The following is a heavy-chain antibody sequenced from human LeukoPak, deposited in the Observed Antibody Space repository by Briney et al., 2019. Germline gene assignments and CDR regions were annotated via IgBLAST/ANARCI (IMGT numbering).Heavy chain of an antibody. CDR3: ARHTAMVTFFDY. Sequence: LETLSLTCTVSGGSISSYYWSWIRQPPGKGLEWIGYIYYSGSTNYNPSLKSRVTISVDTSKNQFSLKLSSVTAADTAVYYCARHTAMVTFFDYWGQGTLVTVSS. J-gene: IGHJ4*02. CDR1: GGSISSYY. CDR2: IYYSGST. V-gene: IGHV4-59*08. D-gene: IGHD5-18*01.